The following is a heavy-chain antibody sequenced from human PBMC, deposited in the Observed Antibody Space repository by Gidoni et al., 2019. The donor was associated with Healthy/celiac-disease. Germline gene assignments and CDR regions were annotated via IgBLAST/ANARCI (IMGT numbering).Heavy chain of an antibody. J-gene: IGHJ4*02. CDR2: IKQSGST. V-gene: IGHV4-34*01. CDR3: ARGGSSFDY. CDR1: GGSFSGYY. D-gene: IGHD1-26*01. Sequence: QVQLQQWGAGLVKPAETLSRTGAAAGGSFSGYYWSWIRQPPGKGLEWIGDIKQSGSTNYNPSLQSRVTLSVDPSETQFSLQLSSVTAADTAVYYCARGGSSFDYWGQGTLVTVSS.